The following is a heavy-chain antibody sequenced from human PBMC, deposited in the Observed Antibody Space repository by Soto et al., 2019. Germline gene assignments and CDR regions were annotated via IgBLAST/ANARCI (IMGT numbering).Heavy chain of an antibody. CDR3: ARVGTAMHWFDP. CDR1: GGTFSSYA. Sequence: SVKASCKASGGTFSSYAISWVRQAPGQGLEWMGGIIPIFGTANYAQKFQGRVTITADESTSTAYMELSSLRSEDTAVYYCARVGTAMHWFDPWGQGTLVTVSS. V-gene: IGHV1-69*13. J-gene: IGHJ5*02. CDR2: IIPIFGTA. D-gene: IGHD2-2*01.